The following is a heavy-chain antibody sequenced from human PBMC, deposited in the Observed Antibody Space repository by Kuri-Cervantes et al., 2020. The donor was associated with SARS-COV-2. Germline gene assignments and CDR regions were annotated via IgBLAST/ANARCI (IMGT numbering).Heavy chain of an antibody. J-gene: IGHJ3*02. Sequence: SVKVSCKASGFTFTSSAMQWVRQARGQRLEWIGWIVVGSGNTNYAQKFQERVTITRDMSTSTAYMELSSLSSEDTAVYYCAADSGRWLQLEAFDIWGQGTMVTVSS. CDR3: AADSGRWLQLEAFDI. CDR2: IVVGSGNT. CDR1: GFTFTSSA. V-gene: IGHV1-58*02. D-gene: IGHD5-24*01.